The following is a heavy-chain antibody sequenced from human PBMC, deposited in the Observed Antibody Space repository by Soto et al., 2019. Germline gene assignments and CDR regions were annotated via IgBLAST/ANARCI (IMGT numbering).Heavy chain of an antibody. CDR2: ISSSSSYI. CDR3: ARDGDYVWGSYRWSDAFDI. V-gene: IGHV3-21*01. J-gene: IGHJ3*02. Sequence: GGSLRLSCAASGFTFSSYSMNWVRQAPGKGLEWVSSISSSSSYIYYADSVKGRFTISRDNAKNSLYLQMNSLRAEDTAVYYCARDGDYVWGSYRWSDAFDIWGQGTMVTVSS. D-gene: IGHD3-16*02. CDR1: GFTFSSYS.